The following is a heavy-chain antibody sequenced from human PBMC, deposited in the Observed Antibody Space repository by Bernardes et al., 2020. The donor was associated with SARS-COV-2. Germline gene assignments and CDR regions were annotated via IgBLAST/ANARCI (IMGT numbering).Heavy chain of an antibody. Sequence: SDPLSLTCTVSGASISSYYWSWIRQPPKKGLEWIGYISSSGSANYNSIRKSRVTISVDTSKNQFSLKSNSVTAADTAVYYCARHTDPYDIQAWFDPWGQGTLVTVSS. CDR1: GASISSYY. D-gene: IGHD3-9*01. J-gene: IGHJ5*02. CDR2: ISSSGSA. V-gene: IGHV4-59*08. CDR3: ARHTDPYDIQAWFDP.